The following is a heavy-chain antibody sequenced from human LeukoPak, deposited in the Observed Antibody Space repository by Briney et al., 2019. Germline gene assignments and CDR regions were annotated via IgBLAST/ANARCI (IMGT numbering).Heavy chain of an antibody. CDR3: ARHSSRGQYYAFDF. J-gene: IGHJ4*02. Sequence: ASVKVSCKASGGTFSSYAISWVRQAPGQGLEWMGRIIPILGIANYAQKFQGRVTITADKSTSTAYMEMNNLRFEDTAVYYCARHSSRGQYYAFDFWGQGALVTV. D-gene: IGHD3-3*01. V-gene: IGHV1-69*04. CDR2: IIPILGIA. CDR1: GGTFSSYA.